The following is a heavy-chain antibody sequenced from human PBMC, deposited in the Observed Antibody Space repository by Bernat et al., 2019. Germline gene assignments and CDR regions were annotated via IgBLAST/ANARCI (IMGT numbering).Heavy chain of an antibody. CDR2: ISDTGGFT. J-gene: IGHJ4*02. Sequence: EVQLLESRGGLVQPGGSLRLSCAASGFTFSSSAMSWVRQAPGKGLEWVSVISDTGGFTHYADSVKGRFTVSRDNSKNTVYLQMNSLRAEDTAVYYCAKQRGWLLVYFDYWGQGTLVTVSS. D-gene: IGHD3-9*01. CDR1: GFTFSSSA. V-gene: IGHV3-23*01. CDR3: AKQRGWLLVYFDY.